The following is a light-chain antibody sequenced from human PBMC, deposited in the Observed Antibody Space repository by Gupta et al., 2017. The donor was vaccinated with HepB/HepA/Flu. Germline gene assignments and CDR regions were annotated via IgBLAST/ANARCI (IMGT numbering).Light chain of an antibody. CDR3: EAWDDSRSGLVV. CDR1: SSTLASND. Sequence: SVLTPPPSASASPGPRVTISSSVSSSTLASNDVYWYQQLPGTAPNLLIYRNNKRHLGDPARCSGSKSGTSATMAISGLRSEEEADYYCEAWDDSRSGLVVFGGGTKLTVL. V-gene: IGLV1-47*01. J-gene: IGLJ2*01. CDR2: RNN.